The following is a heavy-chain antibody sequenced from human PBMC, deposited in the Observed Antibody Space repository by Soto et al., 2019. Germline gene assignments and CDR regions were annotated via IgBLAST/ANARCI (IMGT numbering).Heavy chain of an antibody. Sequence: ASVKVSCKASGYTFTSYDINWVRQATGQGLEWMGWMNPNSGNTGYAQKFQGRVTMTRNTSISTAYMGLSSLRSEDTAVYYCARGSWIQLWKLFDYWGQGTLVTVSS. CDR2: MNPNSGNT. D-gene: IGHD5-18*01. J-gene: IGHJ4*02. V-gene: IGHV1-8*01. CDR3: ARGSWIQLWKLFDY. CDR1: GYTFTSYD.